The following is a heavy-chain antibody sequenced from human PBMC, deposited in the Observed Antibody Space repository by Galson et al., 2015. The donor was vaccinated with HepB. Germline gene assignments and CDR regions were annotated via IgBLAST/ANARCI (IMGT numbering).Heavy chain of an antibody. J-gene: IGHJ3*02. V-gene: IGHV1-3*01. D-gene: IGHD2-21*02. Sequence: SVKVSCKASGYTFTSYAMHWVRQAPGQRLEWMGWLNAANGNTKYSQKFQGRVTITRDTSASTAYMELRSLRYEDSAVYYCASQVVTAFGYAFDIWGQGTMVTVSS. CDR2: LNAANGNT. CDR3: ASQVVTAFGYAFDI. CDR1: GYTFTSYA.